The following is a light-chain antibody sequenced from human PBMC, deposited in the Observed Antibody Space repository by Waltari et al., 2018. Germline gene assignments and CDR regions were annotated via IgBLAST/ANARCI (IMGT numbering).Light chain of an antibody. CDR1: QSISGN. Sequence: EIVMTQSPATLSVSPGDGATLSCRASQSISGNLAWYQQKPGQAPRLLIYGASTRATGIPARFSGGGSGAEYTLTIRSLQSDDVAVYYCQQYHDWPPWTFGQGTRVEIK. J-gene: IGKJ1*01. CDR3: QQYHDWPPWT. V-gene: IGKV3-15*01. CDR2: GAS.